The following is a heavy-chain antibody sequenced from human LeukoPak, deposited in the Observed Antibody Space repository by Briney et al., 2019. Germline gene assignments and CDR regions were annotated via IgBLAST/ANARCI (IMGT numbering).Heavy chain of an antibody. V-gene: IGHV1-58*01. D-gene: IGHD6-19*01. CDR1: GFTFTNSA. CDR3: AAVNPGIAVADAGVAFDI. Sequence: SVKVSCKASGFTFTNSAVQWVRQARGQRLEWIGWIVVGSGNTNYAQKFQERVTITRDMSTSTAYMELSSLRSEDTAVYYCAAVNPGIAVADAGVAFDIWGQGTMVTVSS. J-gene: IGHJ3*02. CDR2: IVVGSGNT.